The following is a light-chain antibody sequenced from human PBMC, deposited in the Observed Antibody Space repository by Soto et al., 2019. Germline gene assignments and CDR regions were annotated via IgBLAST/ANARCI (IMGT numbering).Light chain of an antibody. J-gene: IGLJ2*01. V-gene: IGLV2-14*03. CDR2: DVS. Sequence: QSALTQPASVSGSPGQSITISCTGTSSDVGGYIYVSWYQQHPGKAPKHMIYDVSNRPSGVSLRFSGSKSGNTASLTISGLQAEDEADYYCSSYTTITTAVIFGGGTKLTVL. CDR1: SSDVGGYIY. CDR3: SSYTTITTAVI.